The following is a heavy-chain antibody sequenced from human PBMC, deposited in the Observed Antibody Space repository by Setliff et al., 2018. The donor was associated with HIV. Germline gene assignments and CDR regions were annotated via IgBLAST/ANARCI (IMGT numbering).Heavy chain of an antibody. J-gene: IGHJ6*03. CDR2: IYNSGST. CDR1: GGSFSSGGYY. V-gene: IGHV4-61*08. CDR3: ARAKRGYYMDV. Sequence: KPSETLSLTCTVSGGSFSSGGYYWTWIRQHPGKGLEWIGHIYNSGSTNYNPSLKSRVTVSVDTSKNQFSLILTSVTAADTAVYYCARAKRGYYMDVWGKGTTVTSP.